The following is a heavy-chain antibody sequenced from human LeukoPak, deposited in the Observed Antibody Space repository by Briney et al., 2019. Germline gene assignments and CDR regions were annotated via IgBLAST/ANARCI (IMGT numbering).Heavy chain of an antibody. V-gene: IGHV3-30*02. Sequence: GGSLRLSCAASGFTFSSYGMHWVRQAPGKGLEWVAFIRYDGSNKYYADSVKGRFTISRDNSKNTLYLQMNSLRAEDTAVYYCARAHGSGSYVDYWGQGTLVTVSS. D-gene: IGHD3-10*01. CDR2: IRYDGSNK. CDR3: ARAHGSGSYVDY. J-gene: IGHJ4*02. CDR1: GFTFSSYG.